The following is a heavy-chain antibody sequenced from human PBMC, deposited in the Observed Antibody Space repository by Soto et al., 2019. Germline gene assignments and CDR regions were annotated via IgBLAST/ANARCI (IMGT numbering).Heavy chain of an antibody. CDR1: GGSISSGDYY. CDR2: IYYSGST. CDR3: ARGGCSGGSCYSPIDY. V-gene: IGHV4-30-4*01. D-gene: IGHD2-15*01. Sequence: QVQLQESGPGLVKPSQTLSLTCTVSGGSISSGDYYWSWIRQPPGKGLEWIGYIYYSGSTYYNPSLKSRVTISVDTSKNQFSLKLSSVTAADTAVYYCARGGCSGGSCYSPIDYWGQGTLVTVSS. J-gene: IGHJ4*02.